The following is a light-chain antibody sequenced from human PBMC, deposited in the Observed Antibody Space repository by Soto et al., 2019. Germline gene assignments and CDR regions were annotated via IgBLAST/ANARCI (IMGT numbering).Light chain of an antibody. J-gene: IGKJ1*01. CDR2: AAS. V-gene: IGKV1-8*01. CDR3: QQYNSYPWT. CDR1: QGISSY. Sequence: AIRMTQSASSFSASTGDRVTITCRASQGISSYLAWYQQKPGKAPKLLIYAASTLQSGVPSRFSGSGSGTEFTLTISSLHPDDFATYYCQQYNSYPWTFGQGTKVDI.